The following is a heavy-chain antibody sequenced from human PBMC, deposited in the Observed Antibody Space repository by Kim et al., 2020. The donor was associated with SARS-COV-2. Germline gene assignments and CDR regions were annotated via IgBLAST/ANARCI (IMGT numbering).Heavy chain of an antibody. Sequence: SLKSRVTISVDTSKNQFSLKLSSVTAADTAVYYCARDRSAAAGTWIWFDPWGQGTLVTVSS. J-gene: IGHJ5*02. V-gene: IGHV4-31*02. D-gene: IGHD6-13*01. CDR3: ARDRSAAAGTWIWFDP.